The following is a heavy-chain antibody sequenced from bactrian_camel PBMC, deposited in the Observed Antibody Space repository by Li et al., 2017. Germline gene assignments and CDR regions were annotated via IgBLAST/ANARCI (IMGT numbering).Heavy chain of an antibody. CDR1: GYTSNTYY. J-gene: IGHJ4*01. D-gene: IGHD6*01. Sequence: VQLVESGGGSVQAGGSLSLTCTVSGYTSNTYYMAWFREAPGKPREGVAAIEAGGDTKYADSVKGRFTISRNSAENTVYLHMTNLSPEDTAMYYCAADPRRKTDDSWHDAFWYMFWGHGTQVTVS. V-gene: IGHV3S53*01. CDR3: AADPRRKTDDSWHDAFWYMF. CDR2: IEAGGDT.